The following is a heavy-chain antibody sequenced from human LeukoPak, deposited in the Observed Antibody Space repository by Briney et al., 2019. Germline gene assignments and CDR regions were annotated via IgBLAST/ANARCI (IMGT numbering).Heavy chain of an antibody. CDR2: ICSGADYT. V-gene: IGHV3-23*01. CDR3: AREPNNVVTPAGFDY. D-gene: IGHD2-2*01. J-gene: IGHJ4*02. CDR1: GFTFSTYA. Sequence: PGGSLRLSCAASGFTFSTYAMTWVRQAPGKGLEWVSTICSGADYTYYADSVKGRFTISRDNSKSTLYLQMNSLRAEDTAVYYCAREPNNVVTPAGFDYWGQGTLVTVSS.